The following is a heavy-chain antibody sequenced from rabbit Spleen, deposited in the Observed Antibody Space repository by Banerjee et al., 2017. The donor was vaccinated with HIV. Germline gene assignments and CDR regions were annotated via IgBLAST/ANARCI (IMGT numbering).Heavy chain of an antibody. Sequence: QSLEESGGDLVKPGASLTLTCTASGVSFGDRDVMCRVRQAPGKGLEWIACINTATGKAVYATWAKGRFTISKTSSTVDLKMTSLTAADTATYFCVRDKELDIWGYEFDLWGPGTLVTVS. CDR3: VRDKELDIWGYEFDL. D-gene: IGHD3-1*01. J-gene: IGHJ4*01. CDR2: INTATGKA. V-gene: IGHV1S40*01. CDR1: GVSFGDRDV.